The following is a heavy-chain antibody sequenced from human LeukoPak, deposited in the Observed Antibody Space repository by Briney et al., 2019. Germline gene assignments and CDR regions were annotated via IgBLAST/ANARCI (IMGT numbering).Heavy chain of an antibody. CDR2: ISSSGSTI. J-gene: IGHJ3*02. CDR3: ARWGYNSFDI. V-gene: IGHV3-48*03. Sequence: PGGSLRLSCAASGFTFSSYEMNWVRQAPGKGLEWVSYISSSGSTIYYADSVKGRFTISRDNAKNSLYLQMNSLRAEDTAVYYCARWGYNSFDIWGQGTMVTVSS. D-gene: IGHD3-10*01. CDR1: GFTFSSYE.